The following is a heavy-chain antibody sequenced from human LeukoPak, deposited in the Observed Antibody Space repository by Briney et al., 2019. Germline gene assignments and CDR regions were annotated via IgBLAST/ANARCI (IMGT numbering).Heavy chain of an antibody. V-gene: IGHV4-39*01. CDR1: CGSISSSSYY. D-gene: IGHD3-22*01. Sequence: PSETLSLTCTVSCGSISSSSYYWGWIRQPPGKGLEWIGSIYYSGSTYYNPSLKSRVTISVDTSKNQFSLKLSSVTAADTAVYYCASRWGYYDSSGYYYVASLDAFDIWGQGTMVTVSS. J-gene: IGHJ3*02. CDR3: ASRWGYYDSSGYYYVASLDAFDI. CDR2: IYYSGST.